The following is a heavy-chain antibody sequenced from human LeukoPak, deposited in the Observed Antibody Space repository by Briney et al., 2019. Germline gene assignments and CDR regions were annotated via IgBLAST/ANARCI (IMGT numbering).Heavy chain of an antibody. D-gene: IGHD3-3*01. Sequence: GESLKISCKGSGYSFTSYWIGWVRQMPGKGLEWMGIIYPGDSDTRYSPSFQGQVTISADKSISTAYLQWSSLKASDTAMYYCARHIGTNYDFWSGYSTQNYYYFYMHVWVKGTTVTVSS. V-gene: IGHV5-51*01. CDR3: ARHIGTNYDFWSGYSTQNYYYFYMHV. J-gene: IGHJ6*03. CDR2: IYPGDSDT. CDR1: GYSFTSYW.